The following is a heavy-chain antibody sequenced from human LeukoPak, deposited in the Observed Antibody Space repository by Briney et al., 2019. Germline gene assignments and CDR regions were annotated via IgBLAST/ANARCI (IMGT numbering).Heavy chain of an antibody. CDR3: ARLVGYCRSGICTRWVDL. V-gene: IGHV4-59*08. J-gene: IGHJ5*02. D-gene: IGHD2-15*01. CDR1: PGSIRSAY. CDR2: AFYTGST. Sequence: PSETLSPTCNVSPGSIRSAYRSWIRQPPGKGLEWIGYAFYTGSTDYNPSLQSRVSISVDTSKNQFSLNPSSVTAADTAIYYCARLVGYCRSGICTRWVDLWGQRPLVSVSS.